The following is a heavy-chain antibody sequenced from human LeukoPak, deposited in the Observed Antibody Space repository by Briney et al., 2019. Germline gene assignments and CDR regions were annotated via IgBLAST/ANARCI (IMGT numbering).Heavy chain of an antibody. CDR1: GGTFSSYA. Sequence: SVEVSCKASGGTFSSYAISWVRQAPGQGLEWMGRIIPIFGTANYAQKFQGRVTITTDESTSTAYMELSSLRSEDTAVYYCASGRDGYSYYFDYWGQGTLVTVSS. CDR3: ASGRDGYSYYFDY. D-gene: IGHD5-24*01. CDR2: IIPIFGTA. J-gene: IGHJ4*02. V-gene: IGHV1-69*05.